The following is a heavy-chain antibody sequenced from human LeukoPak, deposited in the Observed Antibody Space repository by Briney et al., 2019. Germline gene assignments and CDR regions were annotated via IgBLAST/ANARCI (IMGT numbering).Heavy chain of an antibody. CDR1: GYSLTSHW. Sequence: GESLKISCKGSGYDSGYSLTSHWIAWVRQVPGKGLEWMGIIYPRDSKTIYSPSFQGQVTISVDTSINTAYLQWISLKASDTAMYYCARHPIASGGAYNWFAPWGQGTLVTVSS. CDR2: IYPRDSKT. CDR3: ARHPIASGGAYNWFAP. D-gene: IGHD6-13*01. V-gene: IGHV5-51*01. J-gene: IGHJ5*02.